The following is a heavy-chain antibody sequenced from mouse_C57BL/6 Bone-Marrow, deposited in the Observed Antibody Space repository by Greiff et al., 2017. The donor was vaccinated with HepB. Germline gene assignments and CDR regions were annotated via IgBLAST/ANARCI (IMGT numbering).Heavy chain of an antibody. CDR3: ARSVPYWYFDV. CDR2: IYPGDGDT. CDR1: GYAFSSSW. Sequence: VQLQQSGPELVKPGASVKISCKASGYAFSSSWMNWVKQRPGKGLVWIGRIYPGDGDTNYNGKFKGKATLTADKSSSTAYMPLSSLTSEDSAVYFCARSVPYWYFDVWGTGTTVTVST. J-gene: IGHJ1*03. V-gene: IGHV1-82*01.